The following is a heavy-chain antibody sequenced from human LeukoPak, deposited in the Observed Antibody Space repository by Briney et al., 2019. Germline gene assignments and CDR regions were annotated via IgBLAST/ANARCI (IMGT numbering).Heavy chain of an antibody. CDR1: GFTFSSYG. Sequence: GGSLRLSCAASGFTFSSYGMHWVRQAPGKGLEWVAFIRYDGSNKYYADSGKGRFTISRDNSKNTLYLPMNSLSAEDTAVYYCAKTPHRMGSIYPIYFDYWGQGTLVTVSS. CDR2: IRYDGSNK. CDR3: AKTPHRMGSIYPIYFDY. V-gene: IGHV3-30*02. D-gene: IGHD1-26*01. J-gene: IGHJ4*02.